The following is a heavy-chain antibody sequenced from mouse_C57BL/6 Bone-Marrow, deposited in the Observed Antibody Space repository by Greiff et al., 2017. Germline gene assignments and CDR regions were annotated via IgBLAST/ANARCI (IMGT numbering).Heavy chain of an antibody. J-gene: IGHJ2*01. CDR1: GFNIKDYY. D-gene: IGHD1-1*01. CDR3: TRSHIDYGTNY. CDR2: IDPEDGET. V-gene: IGHV14-2*01. Sequence: VQLQQSGAELVKPGASVKLSCTASGFNIKDYYIHWVKQRTEQGLEWIGRIDPEDGETKYAPKFQDKATITADTSSNTAYLQLSSLTSEDTAVYYCTRSHIDYGTNYWGQGTTLTVSS.